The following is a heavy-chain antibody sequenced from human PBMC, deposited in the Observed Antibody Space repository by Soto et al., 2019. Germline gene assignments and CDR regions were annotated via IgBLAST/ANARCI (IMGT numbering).Heavy chain of an antibody. CDR1: GFTFSSYA. D-gene: IGHD2-15*01. J-gene: IGHJ5*02. CDR2: ISYDGSNK. CDR3: ARDFVAADNWFDP. V-gene: IGHV3-30-3*01. Sequence: GGSLRLSCAASGFTFSSYAMHWVRQAPGKGLEWVAVISYDGSNKYYADSVKGRFTISRDNSKNTLYLQMNSLRAEDTAVYYCARDFVAADNWFDPWGQGTLVTVSS.